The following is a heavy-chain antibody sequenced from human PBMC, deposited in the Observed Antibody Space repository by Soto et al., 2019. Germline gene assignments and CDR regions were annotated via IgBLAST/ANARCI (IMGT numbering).Heavy chain of an antibody. CDR2: INGDGSFT. V-gene: IGHV3-74*01. D-gene: IGHD3-10*01. Sequence: GGSLRLSCGASGFTFSNYWMHWVRQAPGEGLVWVSRINGDGSFTRFADSVKGRFTISRDNAKNTLYLQMNSLRADDTAVYYCARVGGGSGNFDYWGQVTLVTVSS. CDR1: GFTFSNYW. CDR3: ARVGGGSGNFDY. J-gene: IGHJ4*02.